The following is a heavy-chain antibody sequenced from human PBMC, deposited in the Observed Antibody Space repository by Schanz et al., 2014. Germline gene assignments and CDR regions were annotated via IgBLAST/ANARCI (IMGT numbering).Heavy chain of an antibody. CDR1: GFTFSSYA. J-gene: IGHJ6*02. Sequence: VQMVESGGGVVQPGGSLRLSCAASGFTFSSYAMSWVRQAPGKGLEWVANIKQHGNEKYYVDSVKGRFTISRDNAKISLYLQMNSLRVEDTAVYYCARDTSYGMDVWGQGTTVTVSS. CDR2: IKQHGNEK. V-gene: IGHV3-7*04. CDR3: ARDTSYGMDV.